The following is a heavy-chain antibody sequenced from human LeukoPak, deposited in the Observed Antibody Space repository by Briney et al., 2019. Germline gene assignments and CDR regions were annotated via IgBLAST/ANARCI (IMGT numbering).Heavy chain of an antibody. D-gene: IGHD1-26*01. J-gene: IGHJ5*02. CDR1: GSTFSSYA. Sequence: GGSLRLSCAASGSTFSSYAMSWVRQAPGKGLEWVSAISGSGGSTYYADSVKGRFTISRDNSKNTLYLQMNSLRAEDTAVYYCAKANSGSYKGWFDPWGQGTLVTVSS. V-gene: IGHV3-23*01. CDR3: AKANSGSYKGWFDP. CDR2: ISGSGGST.